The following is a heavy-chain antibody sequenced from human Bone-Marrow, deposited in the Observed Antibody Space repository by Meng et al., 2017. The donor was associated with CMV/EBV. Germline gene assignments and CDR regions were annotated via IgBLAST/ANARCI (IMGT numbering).Heavy chain of an antibody. D-gene: IGHD3-3*01. CDR3: VRDGSNYDLDF. J-gene: IGHJ4*02. V-gene: IGHV3-30*02. CDR2: IRSERVDK. Sequence: SCATSGVTFGKYGIHWVRQAPGKGLEWVAFIRSERVDKYHVDSVKGRFSISRDNSKSTLYLQANSLRLEDTAVYYCVRDGSNYDLDFWGQGTMVTVSS. CDR1: GVTFGKYG.